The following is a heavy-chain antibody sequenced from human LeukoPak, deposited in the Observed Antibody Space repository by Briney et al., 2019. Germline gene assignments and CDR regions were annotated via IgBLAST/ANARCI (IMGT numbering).Heavy chain of an antibody. V-gene: IGHV4-31*03. J-gene: IGHJ4*02. CDR2: SYHTWTT. CDR3: ARPSTYFAN. Sequence: SETLSLTCTVSGDFISSGGYYWSWIRQHPGQGLEWIGYSYHTWTTYDNPSLKRRVSLSVDTSKNQFPLKPSSVPAADTAVYYCARPSTYFANWGQGTLVAVSS. CDR1: GDFISSGGYY.